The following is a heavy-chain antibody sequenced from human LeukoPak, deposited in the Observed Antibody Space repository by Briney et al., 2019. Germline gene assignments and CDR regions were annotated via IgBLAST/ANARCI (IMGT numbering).Heavy chain of an antibody. V-gene: IGHV6-1*01. CDR2: TYYRSKWYN. Sequence: SQTLSLTCAISGDSVSSNSAAWNGIRHSPSRGLEWLGRTYYRSKWYNDYAVSVKSRITINPDTSKNQFSLQLNSVTPEDTAVYYCAKGSKAVVFTRDHYMDVWGKGTTVTFSS. CDR3: AKGSKAVVFTRDHYMDV. CDR1: GDSVSSNSAA. D-gene: IGHD3-22*01. J-gene: IGHJ6*03.